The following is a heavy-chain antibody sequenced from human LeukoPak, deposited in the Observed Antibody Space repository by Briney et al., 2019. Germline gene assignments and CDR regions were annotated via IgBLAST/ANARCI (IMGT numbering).Heavy chain of an antibody. J-gene: IGHJ6*02. D-gene: IGHD3-16*01. V-gene: IGHV3-48*03. CDR1: GIPFTN. CDR3: ARNWVPRGYSYYYGMDV. Sequence: GGSLRLSCAASGIPFTNFWVRHAPGKGLEWVSYLSRSGSTNYYADSVTGRFTISRDNAKNSLYLQLNSLTLEDTAVYYCARNWVPRGYSYYYGMDVWGQGTTVTVSS. CDR2: LSRSGSTN.